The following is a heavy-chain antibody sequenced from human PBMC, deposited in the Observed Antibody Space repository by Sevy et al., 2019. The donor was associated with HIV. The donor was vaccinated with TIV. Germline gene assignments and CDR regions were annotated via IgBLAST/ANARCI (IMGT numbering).Heavy chain of an antibody. J-gene: IGHJ6*02. D-gene: IGHD3-10*01. CDR1: GGSISSDSYY. V-gene: IGHV4-39*01. CDR3: ARPSSLYYYYAMDV. Sequence: SETLSLTCIVSGGSISSDSYYWGWIRQPPGKGMEWIGSIYYTGSTYYNPSLKSRVTISSDTSKNQFSLRLSSVTAADTALYFCARPSSLYYYYAMDVWCQGTTVTVSS. CDR2: IYYTGST.